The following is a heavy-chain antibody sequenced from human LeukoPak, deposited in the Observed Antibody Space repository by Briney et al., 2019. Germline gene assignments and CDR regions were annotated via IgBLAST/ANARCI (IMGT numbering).Heavy chain of an antibody. CDR3: AREGGGELLWFGELLYALDY. CDR2: IYYSGST. CDR1: GGSISSSSYY. D-gene: IGHD3-10*01. V-gene: IGHV4-39*07. J-gene: IGHJ4*02. Sequence: SETLSLTCTVSGGSISSSSYYWGWIRQPPGKGLEWIGSIYYSGSTYYNPSLKSRVTISVDTSKNQFSLKLSSVTAADTAVYYCAREGGGELLWFGELLYALDYWGQGTLVTVSS.